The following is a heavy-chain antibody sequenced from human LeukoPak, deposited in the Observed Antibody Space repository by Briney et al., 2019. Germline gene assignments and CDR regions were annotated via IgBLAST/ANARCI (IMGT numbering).Heavy chain of an antibody. CDR2: ISGSGDST. CDR1: GFIFANYA. J-gene: IGHJ4*02. V-gene: IGHV3-23*01. CDR3: AKDRLLNCRGDCYIFDY. D-gene: IGHD2-21*02. Sequence: PGGSLRLSCTTSGFIFANYAMAWVRQSPGKGLEWVSGISGSGDSTFYADSVKGRFSISRDNSKNTLYLQVNGLRTEDTAVYYCAKDRLLNCRGDCYIFDYWGQGTVVTVSS.